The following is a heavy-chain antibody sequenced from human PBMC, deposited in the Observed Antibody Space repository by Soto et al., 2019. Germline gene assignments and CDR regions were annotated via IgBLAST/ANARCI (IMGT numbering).Heavy chain of an antibody. D-gene: IGHD3-9*01. CDR1: GYSFTSYW. J-gene: IGHJ4*02. CDR3: ARAYYDILTGYYQTFDY. CDR2: IYPGDSDT. Sequence: RGESLKISCKGSGYSFTSYWIGWVRQMPGKGLEWMGIIYPGDSDTRYSPSFQGQVTISADKPISTAYLQWSSLKASDTAMYYCARAYYDILTGYYQTFDYWGQGTLVTVSS. V-gene: IGHV5-51*01.